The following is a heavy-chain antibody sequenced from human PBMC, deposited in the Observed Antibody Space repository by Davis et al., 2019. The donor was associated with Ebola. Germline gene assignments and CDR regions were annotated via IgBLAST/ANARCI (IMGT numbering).Heavy chain of an antibody. V-gene: IGHV3-30*04. Sequence: GESLKISCAASGFTFSSYAMHWVRQAPGKGLEWVAVISYDGSNKYYADSVKGRFTISRDNSKNTLYLQMNSLRAEDTAVYYCARDPDDSSGYYAWYFDLWGRGTLVTVSS. D-gene: IGHD3-22*01. CDR3: ARDPDDSSGYYAWYFDL. CDR2: ISYDGSNK. CDR1: GFTFSSYA. J-gene: IGHJ2*01.